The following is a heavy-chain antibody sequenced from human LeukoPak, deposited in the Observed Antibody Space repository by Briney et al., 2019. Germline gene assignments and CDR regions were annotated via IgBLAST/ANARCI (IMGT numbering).Heavy chain of an antibody. V-gene: IGHV1-69*04. D-gene: IGHD6-6*01. Sequence: SVKVSCKASGGTFSSYAISWVRQAPGQGLEWMGRIIPILGIANYAQKFQGRVTITADKSTSTAYMELSSLRSEDTAVYYCARGRVGSARLGYFDYWGQGTLVTVSS. CDR1: GGTFSSYA. CDR2: IIPILGIA. J-gene: IGHJ4*02. CDR3: ARGRVGSARLGYFDY.